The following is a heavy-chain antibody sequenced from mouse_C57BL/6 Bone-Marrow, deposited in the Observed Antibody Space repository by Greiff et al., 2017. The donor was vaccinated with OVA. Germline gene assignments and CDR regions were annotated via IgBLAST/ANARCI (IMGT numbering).Heavy chain of an antibody. V-gene: IGHV2-9*01. J-gene: IGHJ1*03. D-gene: IGHD1-1*01. Sequence: QVQLQQSGPGLVAPSQSLSITCTVSGFSLTSYGVDWVRQPPGKGLEWLGVIWGGGSTNYNSALMSRLSISKDNSKSQVFLKMNSLQTDDTAMYYCAKQGIYYGSRNPYWYFDVWGTGTTVTVSS. CDR1: GFSLTSYG. CDR3: AKQGIYYGSRNPYWYFDV. CDR2: IWGGGST.